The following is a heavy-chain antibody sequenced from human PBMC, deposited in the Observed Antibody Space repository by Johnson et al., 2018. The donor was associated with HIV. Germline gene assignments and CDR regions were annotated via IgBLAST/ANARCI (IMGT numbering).Heavy chain of an antibody. V-gene: IGHV3-48*02. D-gene: IGHD4-17*01. Sequence: EVQLVESGGGLVKPGGSLRLSCAASGFTLNSYGMHWIRQAPGKGLEWVSYISSSGSTIYYADSVKGRFTISRDNAKNSLILQMNSLRDEDTAVYYCARRTVTALFDIWGQGTMVTVS. CDR1: GFTLNSYG. CDR2: ISSSGSTI. J-gene: IGHJ3*02. CDR3: ARRTVTALFDI.